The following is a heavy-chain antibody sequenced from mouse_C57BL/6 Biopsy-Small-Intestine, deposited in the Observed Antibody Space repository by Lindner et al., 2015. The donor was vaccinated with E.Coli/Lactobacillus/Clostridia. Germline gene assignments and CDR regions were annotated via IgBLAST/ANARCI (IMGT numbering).Heavy chain of an antibody. CDR3: ARGNDGYSGFAY. J-gene: IGHJ3*01. V-gene: IGHV5-4*01. Sequence: VQLQESGGGLVKPGGSLKLSCAASGFTFSNYAMSWVRQTPEKRLEWVATISDGGSYTYYPDNVKGRFTISRDNAKSNLYLQMSHLKSEDTAMYYCARGNDGYSGFAYWGQGTLVTVSA. CDR2: ISDGGSYT. CDR1: GFTFSNYA. D-gene: IGHD2-3*01.